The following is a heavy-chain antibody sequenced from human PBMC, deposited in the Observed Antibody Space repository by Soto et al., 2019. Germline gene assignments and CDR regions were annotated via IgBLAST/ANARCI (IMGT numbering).Heavy chain of an antibody. CDR3: ARDQGYDSSGYDVRPNDAFDI. D-gene: IGHD3-22*01. CDR2: ISYDGSNK. Sequence: GGSLRLSCAASGFTFSSYAMHWVRQAPGKGLEWVAVISYDGSNKYYADSVKGRFTISRDNSKNTLYRQMNSLRAEDTAGYYCARDQGYDSSGYDVRPNDAFDIWGQGTMVTVSS. CDR1: GFTFSSYA. J-gene: IGHJ3*02. V-gene: IGHV3-30-3*01.